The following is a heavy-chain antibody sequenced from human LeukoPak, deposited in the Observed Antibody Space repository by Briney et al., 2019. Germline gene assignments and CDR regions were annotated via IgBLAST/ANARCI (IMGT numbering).Heavy chain of an antibody. Sequence: QPGGSLRLSCAGSGFTFSSYAMSWVRQAPGKGLEWVSTISGSGGAGTYYADSVKGRFTVSRDNSRNTLYLPMNSLRAEDTAVYHCVKDRGGSPFYGMDVWGQGTTVTVSS. D-gene: IGHD1-26*01. J-gene: IGHJ6*02. CDR2: ISGSGGAGT. CDR1: GFTFSSYA. V-gene: IGHV3-23*01. CDR3: VKDRGGSPFYGMDV.